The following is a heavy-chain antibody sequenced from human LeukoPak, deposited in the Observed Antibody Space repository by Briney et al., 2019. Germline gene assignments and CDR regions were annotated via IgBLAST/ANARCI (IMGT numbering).Heavy chain of an antibody. CDR3: ARQPSLVGTYSWKSGAFDI. CDR1: GYSFNSYW. V-gene: IGHV5-51*01. J-gene: IGHJ3*02. Sequence: GESLKISCKGSGYSFNSYWIGWVRQMPGKGLEWMGIIYPGDSDTRYSPSFRGQVTISADKSISTAYLQWSSLKASDTAMYFCARQPSLVGTYSWKSGAFDIWGQGTKVTVSS. D-gene: IGHD1-20*01. CDR2: IYPGDSDT.